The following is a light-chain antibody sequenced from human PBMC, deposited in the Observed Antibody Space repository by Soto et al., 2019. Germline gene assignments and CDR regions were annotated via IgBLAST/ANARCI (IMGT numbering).Light chain of an antibody. V-gene: IGKV1-12*01. Sequence: DIQMTQSPSFVSASVGDRVTITCRASPGISRWLAWYQQRPGKAPELLIYGASSLQSGVPSRFSGSGSGKDFPLNISSLQPEDFATYYCQQANSFPLTFGQGTRLAIK. CDR2: GAS. J-gene: IGKJ5*01. CDR3: QQANSFPLT. CDR1: PGISRW.